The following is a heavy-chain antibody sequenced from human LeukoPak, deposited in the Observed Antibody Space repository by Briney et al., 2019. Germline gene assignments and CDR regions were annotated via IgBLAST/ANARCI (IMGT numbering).Heavy chain of an antibody. CDR3: ARERSGYSYGQNFDY. J-gene: IGHJ4*02. CDR1: GGTFSSYA. V-gene: IGHV1-69*05. CDR2: IIPIFGTA. Sequence: PVASVKVSCKASGGTFSSYAISWVRQAPAQGLEWMGGIIPIFGTANYAQKFQGRVTITTDESTSTAYMELSSLRSEDTAVYYCARERSGYSYGQNFDYWGQGTLVTVSS. D-gene: IGHD5-18*01.